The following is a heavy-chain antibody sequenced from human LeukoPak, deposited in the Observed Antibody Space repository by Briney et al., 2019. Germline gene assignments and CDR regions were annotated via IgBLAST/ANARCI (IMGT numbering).Heavy chain of an antibody. CDR3: ARGDYYGSGSYPY. CDR2: INSDGSST. Sequence: PGGSLRLSCAASGFTFSSYWMHWVRQAPGKGLVWVSRINSDGSSTSHADSVKGRFTISRDNAKNKLYLQMNSLRAEDTAVYYCARGDYYGSGSYPYWGQGPLIIVSS. J-gene: IGHJ4*02. CDR1: GFTFSSYW. V-gene: IGHV3-74*01. D-gene: IGHD3-10*01.